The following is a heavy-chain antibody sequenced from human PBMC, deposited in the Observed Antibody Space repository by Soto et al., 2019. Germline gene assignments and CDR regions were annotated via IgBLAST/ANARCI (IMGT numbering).Heavy chain of an antibody. CDR1: GFTFSSYG. V-gene: IGHV3-33*01. Sequence: GGSLRLSCGAAGFTFSSYGMHCVRQAPGKGLEWVAVIWYDGSNKYYADSVKGRFTISRDNSKNTLYLQMNSLRAEDTAVYYCARGGSRLGSMDVWGQGTTVTVSS. CDR2: IWYDGSNK. CDR3: ARGGSRLGSMDV. D-gene: IGHD3-10*01. J-gene: IGHJ6*02.